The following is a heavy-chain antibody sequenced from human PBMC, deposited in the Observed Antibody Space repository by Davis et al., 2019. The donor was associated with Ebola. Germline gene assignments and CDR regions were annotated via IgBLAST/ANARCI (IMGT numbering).Heavy chain of an antibody. Sequence: ASVKVSCKASGYTFTGYYMHWVRQAPGQGLEWMGWINPNSGGTNYAQKFQGRVTMTRDTSISTAYMELSRLRSDDTAVYYCARAGRSSTSRYFDYWGQGILVTVSS. CDR2: INPNSGGT. CDR3: ARAGRSSTSRYFDY. J-gene: IGHJ4*02. V-gene: IGHV1-2*02. CDR1: GYTFTGYY. D-gene: IGHD2-2*01.